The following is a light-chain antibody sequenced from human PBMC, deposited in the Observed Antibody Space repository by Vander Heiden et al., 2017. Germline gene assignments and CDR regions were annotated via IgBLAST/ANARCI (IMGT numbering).Light chain of an antibody. Sequence: SYSLSQPPSVSAAPGPTARSVCGGNNGGSKSVHWYQQKPGQVPVLVVYDDSDRPSGIPERFSGSKFGNTATLTISRVEVGDEADYYCQVWDISSDHPVVFGGGTTLAVL. CDR2: DDS. J-gene: IGLJ2*01. CDR1: NGGSKS. V-gene: IGLV3-21*02. CDR3: QVWDISSDHPVV.